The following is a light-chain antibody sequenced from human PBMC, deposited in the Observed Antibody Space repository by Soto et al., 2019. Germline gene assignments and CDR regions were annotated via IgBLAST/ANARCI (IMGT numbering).Light chain of an antibody. V-gene: IGKV3-20*01. Sequence: EIVLTQSPGTLSLSPGERAALSCRASQSLTSTSLAWYQQKPGHGPRLLTYVASRRATGIPDRFSASESGTDFTLTISSLEPEDFAVYFCQQYDSTPWTFGQGTRVESK. CDR1: QSLTSTS. J-gene: IGKJ1*01. CDR3: QQYDSTPWT. CDR2: VAS.